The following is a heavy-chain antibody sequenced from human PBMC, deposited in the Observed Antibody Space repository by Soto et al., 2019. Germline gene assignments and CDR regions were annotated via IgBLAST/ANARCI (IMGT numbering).Heavy chain of an antibody. CDR2: ISGSGGST. V-gene: IGHV3-23*01. Sequence: SGGSLRLSCAASGFTFSSYAMSWVRQAPGKGLEWVSAISGSGGSTYYADSVKGRFTISRDNSKNTLYLQMNSLRAEDTAVYYCAKGFHPRYCSGGSCYLYNWFDPWGQGTLVTVSS. CDR3: AKGFHPRYCSGGSCYLYNWFDP. J-gene: IGHJ5*02. D-gene: IGHD2-15*01. CDR1: GFTFSSYA.